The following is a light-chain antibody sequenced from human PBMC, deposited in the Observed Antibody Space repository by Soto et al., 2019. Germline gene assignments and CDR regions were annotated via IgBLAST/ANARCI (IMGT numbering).Light chain of an antibody. CDR1: QHVRNNY. V-gene: IGKV3-20*01. CDR2: DAS. Sequence: SVLTQFPGTLSLSPRERGTLSWSLTQHVRNNYLAWYQQKPGQAPRLLIYDASSRATGIPDRFSGGGSGTDFTLTISRLEPEDFAVYYCQQFSSYPLTFGGGTKVDIK. J-gene: IGKJ4*01. CDR3: QQFSSYPLT.